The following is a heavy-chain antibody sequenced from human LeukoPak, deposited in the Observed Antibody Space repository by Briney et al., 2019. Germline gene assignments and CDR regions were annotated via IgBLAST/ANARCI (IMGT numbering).Heavy chain of an antibody. D-gene: IGHD3-3*01. J-gene: IGHJ6*02. CDR3: ARITIFGVVPLYGMDV. Sequence: GGSLKLSCAASGFTFSNYWMHWVRQTPGKGLVWVSRINGDGSSIAYADSVKGRFTTSRDNAKNTLYLQMNSLRAEDTAVYYCARITIFGVVPLYGMDVWGQGTTVTVSS. V-gene: IGHV3-74*01. CDR2: INGDGSSI. CDR1: GFTFSNYW.